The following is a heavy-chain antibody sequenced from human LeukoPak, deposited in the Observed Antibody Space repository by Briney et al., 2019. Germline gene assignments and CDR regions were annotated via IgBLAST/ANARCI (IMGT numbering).Heavy chain of an antibody. V-gene: IGHV4-39*07. CDR2: IYYSGST. J-gene: IGHJ4*02. Sequence: SETQSLTCTVSGGSISSSSYYWGWIRQPPGKGLEWIGSIYYSGSTYYNPSLKGRVTISVDTSKNQFSLKLSSVTAADTAVYYCARDRYYDSSGYYDYWGQGTLVTVSS. CDR1: GGSISSSSYY. CDR3: ARDRYYDSSGYYDY. D-gene: IGHD3-22*01.